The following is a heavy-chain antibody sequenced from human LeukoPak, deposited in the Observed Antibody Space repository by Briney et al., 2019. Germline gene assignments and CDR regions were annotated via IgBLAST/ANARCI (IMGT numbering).Heavy chain of an antibody. V-gene: IGHV3-21*01. Sequence: GGSLRLSCAASGFTFSSYSMNWVRQAPGKGLEWVSSISSSSSYIYYADSVKGRFTISRDNAKNSLYLQMNSLRAEDTAVYYCARDAYYYVRSGKTGYYMDFWGKGTTVTVSS. CDR1: GFTFSSYS. J-gene: IGHJ6*03. CDR2: ISSSSSYI. D-gene: IGHD3-22*01. CDR3: ARDAYYYVRSGKTGYYMDF.